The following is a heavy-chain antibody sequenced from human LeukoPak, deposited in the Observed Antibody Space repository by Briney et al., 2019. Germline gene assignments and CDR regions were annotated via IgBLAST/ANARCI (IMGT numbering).Heavy chain of an antibody. Sequence: SETLSLTCTVSGGSIRSTSYYWGWIRQPPVKGLEWIGSIYYSGSTYYNPSLKSRVTISVDTSKNQFSLKLSSVTAADTAVYYCGILFYDFWSGHYSYYMDVWGKGTTVTVSS. J-gene: IGHJ6*03. D-gene: IGHD3-3*01. CDR2: IYYSGST. V-gene: IGHV4-39*01. CDR3: GILFYDFWSGHYSYYMDV. CDR1: GGSIRSTSYY.